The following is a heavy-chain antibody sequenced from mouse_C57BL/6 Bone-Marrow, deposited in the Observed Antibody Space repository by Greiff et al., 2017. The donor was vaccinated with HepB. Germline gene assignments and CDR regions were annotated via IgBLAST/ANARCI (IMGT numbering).Heavy chain of an antibody. J-gene: IGHJ1*03. Sequence: QVQLKQSGPGLVQPSQSLSITCTVSGFSLTSYGVHWVRQSPGKGLEWLGVIWRGGSTDYNAAFMSRLSITKDNSKSQVFFKMNSLQADDTAIYYCAKNWRYGGSYWYFDVWGTGTTVTVSS. CDR3: AKNWRYGGSYWYFDV. V-gene: IGHV2-5*01. CDR2: IWRGGST. CDR1: GFSLTSYG. D-gene: IGHD2-14*01.